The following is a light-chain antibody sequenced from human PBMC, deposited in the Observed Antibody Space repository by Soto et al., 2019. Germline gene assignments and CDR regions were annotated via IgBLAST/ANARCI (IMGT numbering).Light chain of an antibody. Sequence: DIQMTQSPSTLSASVGDRVSITCRASQSVDRYLAWYQQKPGKAPHLLIYDASSLESGVPSRFSGSGSGTEFTLTISSLQPDGFTTFYCQQYKDYTWTFGQGTKVEV. J-gene: IGKJ1*01. CDR1: QSVDRY. V-gene: IGKV1-5*01. CDR3: QQYKDYTWT. CDR2: DAS.